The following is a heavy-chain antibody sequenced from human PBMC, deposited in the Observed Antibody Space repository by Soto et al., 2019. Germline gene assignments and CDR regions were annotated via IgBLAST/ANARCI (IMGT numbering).Heavy chain of an antibody. CDR2: ISYDGSNK. D-gene: IGHD4-17*01. Sequence: QVQLVESGGGVVQPGRSLRLSCAASGFTFSSYGMHWVRQAPGKGLEWVAVISYDGSNKYYADSAKGRFTISRDNSKNTLYLQMNSLRAEDTAVYYCAKSRPVRMTTGWFDPWGQGTLVTVSS. J-gene: IGHJ5*02. CDR1: GFTFSSYG. CDR3: AKSRPVRMTTGWFDP. V-gene: IGHV3-30*18.